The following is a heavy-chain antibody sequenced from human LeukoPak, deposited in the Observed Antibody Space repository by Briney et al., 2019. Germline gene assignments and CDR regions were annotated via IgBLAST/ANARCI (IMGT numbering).Heavy chain of an antibody. CDR1: GFTVSSNY. D-gene: IGHD6-19*01. V-gene: IGHV3-53*01. Sequence: GGSLRLSCAASGFTVSSNYMSWVRQAPGKGLEWVSVIYSGGSTYYADSVKGRFTISRDNSKNTLYLQMNSLRAEDTAVYYCARERVVAGTIDAFDIWGQGTMVTVSS. CDR2: IYSGGST. CDR3: ARERVVAGTIDAFDI. J-gene: IGHJ3*02.